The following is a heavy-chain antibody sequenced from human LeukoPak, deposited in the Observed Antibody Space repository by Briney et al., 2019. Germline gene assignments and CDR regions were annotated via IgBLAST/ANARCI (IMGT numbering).Heavy chain of an antibody. J-gene: IGHJ4*02. V-gene: IGHV4-31*03. CDR1: GDSISSGGYY. Sequence: MSSETLSLTCTVSGDSISSGGYYWSWIRQHPGKGLEWIAYTYYSGNTYYNPSLKSRVTISVDTSKNQFSLKVSSVTAADTAVYYCARGAWESGYGDYPYFDYWGQGTLVTVSS. CDR2: TYYSGNT. D-gene: IGHD4-17*01. CDR3: ARGAWESGYGDYPYFDY.